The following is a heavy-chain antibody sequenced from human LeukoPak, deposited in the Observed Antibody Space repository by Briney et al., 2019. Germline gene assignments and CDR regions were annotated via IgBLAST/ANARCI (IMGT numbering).Heavy chain of an antibody. Sequence: ASVKVSCKASGYTFTSYGISWVRQAPGQGLEWMGWIGAYNGNTNYAQKLQGRVTMTTDTSTSTAYMELRSLRSDDTAVYYCARDHSAAGTGYYYYYGMDVWGQGTTVTVSS. CDR3: ARDHSAAGTGYYYYYGMDV. V-gene: IGHV1-18*01. CDR2: IGAYNGNT. J-gene: IGHJ6*02. CDR1: GYTFTSYG. D-gene: IGHD6-13*01.